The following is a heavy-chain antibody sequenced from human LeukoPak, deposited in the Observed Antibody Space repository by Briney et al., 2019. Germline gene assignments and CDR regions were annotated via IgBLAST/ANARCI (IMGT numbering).Heavy chain of an antibody. CDR1: GFTFSTYG. CDR3: AKVTYYYDSSGYFKGFDY. CDR2: ISGSGGST. D-gene: IGHD3-22*01. Sequence: PGGSLRLSCAASGFTFSTYGMNWVRQAPGKGLEWVSAISGSGGSTYYADSVKGRFTISRDNSKNALYLQMNSLRAEDTAVYYCAKVTYYYDSSGYFKGFDYWGQGTLVTVSS. J-gene: IGHJ4*02. V-gene: IGHV3-23*01.